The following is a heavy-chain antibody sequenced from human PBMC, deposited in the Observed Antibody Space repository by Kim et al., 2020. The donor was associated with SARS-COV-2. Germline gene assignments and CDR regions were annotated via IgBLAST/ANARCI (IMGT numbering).Heavy chain of an antibody. CDR1: GFTFSSYW. Sequence: GGSLRLSCAASGFTFSSYWMSWVRQAPGKGLEWVANINQDGSEKYYVDSVKGRFTISRDNAKNSLYLQMNSLRVEDTAVYYCARDRRWLFRPDWGQGTLATVSS. V-gene: IGHV3-7*01. D-gene: IGHD3-22*01. J-gene: IGHJ4*02. CDR2: INQDGSEK. CDR3: ARDRRWLFRPD.